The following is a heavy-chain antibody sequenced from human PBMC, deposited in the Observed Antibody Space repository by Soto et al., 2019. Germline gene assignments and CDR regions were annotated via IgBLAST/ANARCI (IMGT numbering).Heavy chain of an antibody. CDR1: GGSISSSNW. CDR2: IYHSGST. J-gene: IGHJ6*03. CDR3: ARVPNYGSGTNYYYYYYMDV. V-gene: IGHV4-4*02. D-gene: IGHD3-10*01. Sequence: PSETLSLTCAVSGGSISSSNWWSWVRQPPGKGLEWIGEIYHSGSTNYNPYLKSRVTISVDKSKNKFSLKLSSVTAADTAVYYCARVPNYGSGTNYYYYYYMDVWGKGTTVTVSS.